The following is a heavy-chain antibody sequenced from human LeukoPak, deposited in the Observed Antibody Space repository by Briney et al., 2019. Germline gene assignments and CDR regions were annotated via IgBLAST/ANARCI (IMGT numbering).Heavy chain of an antibody. V-gene: IGHV4-39*01. CDR3: ARHGMMGRYTCSWYYFDY. CDR2: IYYSGST. Sequence: SETLSLTCTVSGGSISSNSYYWGWIRQPPGKGLEWIGTIYYSGSTYYNPSLKSRVTISVDTSRNQFSLKLNSVTAADTAVYYCARHGMMGRYTCSWYYFDYWGQGTLVTVSS. J-gene: IGHJ4*02. D-gene: IGHD6-13*01. CDR1: GGSISSNSYY.